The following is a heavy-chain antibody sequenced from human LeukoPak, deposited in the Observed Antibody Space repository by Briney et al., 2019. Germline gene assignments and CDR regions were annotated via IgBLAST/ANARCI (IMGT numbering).Heavy chain of an antibody. J-gene: IGHJ4*02. V-gene: IGHV3-23*01. CDR2: ISTSGGGI. CDR1: GFTFSNYA. CDR3: AKEGRGGGSKAFDF. D-gene: IGHD2-15*01. Sequence: GGSLRLSCAAAGFTFSNYAMSWVRQAPGRGREWVSGISTSGGGIYYADSVKGRFTISRDNSMNTLYLQMYSLRADDTAVYYCAKEGRGGGSKAFDFWGQGTLVTVSS.